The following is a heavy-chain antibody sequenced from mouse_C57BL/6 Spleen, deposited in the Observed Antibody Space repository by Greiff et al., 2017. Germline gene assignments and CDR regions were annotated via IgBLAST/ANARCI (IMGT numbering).Heavy chain of an antibody. CDR1: GYTFTDYY. J-gene: IGHJ3*01. CDR2: INPNNGGT. Sequence: EVQLQQSGPELVKPGASVKISCKASGYTFTDYYMNWVKQSHGKSLEWIGDINPNNGGTSYNQKFKGKATLTVDKSSSTAYMELRSLTSEDSAVYYCARYWFAYWCQGTLVTVSA. V-gene: IGHV1-26*01. CDR3: ARYWFAY.